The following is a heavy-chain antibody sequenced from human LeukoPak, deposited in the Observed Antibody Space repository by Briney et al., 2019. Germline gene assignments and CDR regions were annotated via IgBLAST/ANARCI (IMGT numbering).Heavy chain of an antibody. D-gene: IGHD6-13*01. CDR2: IKSKTDGGTT. V-gene: IGHV3-15*01. J-gene: IGHJ6*02. Sequence: PGGSLRLSCAASGFTFSSYSMNWVRQAPGKGLEWVGRIKSKTDGGTTDYAAPVKGRLTISRDDSKNTLYLQMNSLKTEDTAVYYCTTDILVPTIMDAWGQGTTVTVSS. CDR1: GFTFSSYS. CDR3: TTDILVPTIMDA.